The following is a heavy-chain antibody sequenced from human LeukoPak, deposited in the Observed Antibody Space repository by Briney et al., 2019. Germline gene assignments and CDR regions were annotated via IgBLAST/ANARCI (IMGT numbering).Heavy chain of an antibody. CDR1: GYTFTGYY. J-gene: IGHJ6*03. CDR2: INPNSGGT. CDR3: ATLARNSSSWRYYYYMDV. D-gene: IGHD6-13*01. V-gene: IGHV1-2*02. Sequence: ASVKVSCKASGYTFTGYYMHWVRQAPGQGLEWMGWINPNSGGTNYAQKFQGRVTMTRDTSISTAYMELSRLRSDDTAVYYCATLARNSSSWRYYYYMDVWGKGTTVTVSS.